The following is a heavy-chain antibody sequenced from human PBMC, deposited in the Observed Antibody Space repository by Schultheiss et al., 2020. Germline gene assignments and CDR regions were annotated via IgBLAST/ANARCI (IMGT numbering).Heavy chain of an antibody. V-gene: IGHV1-2*02. CDR2: INPNSGGT. CDR3: ARDVRSTNYPHYYGMDV. Sequence: ASVKVSCKASGYTFTGYYMHWVRQAPGQGLEWMGWINPNSGGTNYAQKFQGRVTMTRDTSISTAYMELSRLRSDDTAVYYCARDVRSTNYPHYYGMDVWGQGTTVTVSS. D-gene: IGHD4/OR15-4a*01. CDR1: GYTFTGYY. J-gene: IGHJ6*02.